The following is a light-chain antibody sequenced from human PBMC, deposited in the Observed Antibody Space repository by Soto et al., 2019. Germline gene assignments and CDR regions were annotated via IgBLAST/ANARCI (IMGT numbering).Light chain of an antibody. CDR1: QSVSYSSDKRNC. CDR3: QQYYSSPLT. V-gene: IGKV4-1*01. Sequence: DIVMTQSPDSLVVSLGERATINCKSSQSVSYSSDKRNCLAWYQQKPGLPPKLLIYWASTRESGVPDRFSGTVSGTDFTLTISSLQAEDVAVYYCQQYYSSPLTFGGGTKVEIK. J-gene: IGKJ4*01. CDR2: WAS.